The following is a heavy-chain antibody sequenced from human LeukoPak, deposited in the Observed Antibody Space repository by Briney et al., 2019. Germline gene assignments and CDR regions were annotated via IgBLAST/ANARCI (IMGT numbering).Heavy chain of an antibody. CDR1: GFTFINAW. D-gene: IGHD2-2*01. V-gene: IGHV3-15*01. CDR3: ATLGYCSSTDCYSLDY. Sequence: PGGSLRLSCAASGFTFINAWMSWVCQAPGKGLEWVGRIKSKTDGGTTDYAAPVKDRFTISRDDSKNTLYLQMNSLKTEDTAVYYCATLGYCSSTDCYSLDYWGQGTLVTVSS. CDR2: IKSKTDGGTT. J-gene: IGHJ4*02.